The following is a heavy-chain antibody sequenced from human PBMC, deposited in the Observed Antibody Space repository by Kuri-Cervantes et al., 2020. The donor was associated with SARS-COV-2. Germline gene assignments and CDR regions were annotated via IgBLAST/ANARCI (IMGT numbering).Heavy chain of an antibody. Sequence: ASVKVSCKVSGYTLSELSIHWVRQPPGQGLEWMGGYHPDDGETFYAQKFQGRVTMTEDTSTDTAYMELSRLRSDDTAVYYCARVPYYGPLDYWGQGTLVTVSS. J-gene: IGHJ4*02. CDR3: ARVPYYGPLDY. CDR2: YHPDDGET. D-gene: IGHD4-17*01. V-gene: IGHV1-24*01. CDR1: GYTLSELS.